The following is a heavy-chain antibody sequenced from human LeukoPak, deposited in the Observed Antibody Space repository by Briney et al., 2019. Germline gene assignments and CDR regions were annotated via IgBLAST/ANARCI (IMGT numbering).Heavy chain of an antibody. Sequence: GGSLRLSCAASGFTFNSYWMHWVRQAPGKGLVWVSRISSDGSSTKYADSVKGRFTISRDNAKNTLYLQMNSLRAEDTAVYYCARAEAAAGTDYWGQGTLVTVSP. CDR3: ARAEAAAGTDY. V-gene: IGHV3-74*01. CDR2: ISSDGSST. CDR1: GFTFNSYW. J-gene: IGHJ4*02. D-gene: IGHD6-13*01.